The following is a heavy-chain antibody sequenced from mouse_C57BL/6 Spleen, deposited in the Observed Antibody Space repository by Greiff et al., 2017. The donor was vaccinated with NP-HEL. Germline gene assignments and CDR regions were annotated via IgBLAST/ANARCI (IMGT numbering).Heavy chain of an antibody. CDR2: ISDGGSYT. CDR1: GFTFSSYA. V-gene: IGHV5-4*01. CDR3: ARDVGTGYAMDY. Sequence: EVQLQESGGGLVKPGGSLKLSCAASGFTFSSYAMSWVRQTPEKRLEWVATISDGGSYTYYPDNVKGRFTISRDNAKNNLYLQMSHLKSEDTAMYYCARDVGTGYAMDYWGQGTSVTVSS. D-gene: IGHD3-3*01. J-gene: IGHJ4*01.